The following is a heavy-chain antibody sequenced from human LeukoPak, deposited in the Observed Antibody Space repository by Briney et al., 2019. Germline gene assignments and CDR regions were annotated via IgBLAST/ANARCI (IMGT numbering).Heavy chain of an antibody. CDR3: ARAGLTTDY. Sequence: PGGPLRLSCAAPGFTVSSNYMSWVRQAPGKGLEWVSVIYSGGSTYYADSVKGRFTISRDNSKNTLYLQMNSLRAEDTAVYYCARAGLTTDYWGQGTLVTVSS. CDR1: GFTVSSNY. CDR2: IYSGGST. D-gene: IGHD4-11*01. V-gene: IGHV3-66*02. J-gene: IGHJ4*02.